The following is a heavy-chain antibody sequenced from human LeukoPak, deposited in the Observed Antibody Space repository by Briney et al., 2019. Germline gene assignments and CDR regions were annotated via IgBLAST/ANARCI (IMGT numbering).Heavy chain of an antibody. CDR3: ARLPYYYDSSGYRNYYYYMDV. V-gene: IGHV3-11*01. CDR2: ISSSGSTI. CDR1: GFTFSDYY. D-gene: IGHD3-22*01. J-gene: IGHJ6*03. Sequence: GGSLRLSCAASGFTFSDYYMSWIRQAPGKGLEWVSYISSSGSTIYYADSVKGRFTISGDNAKNSLYLQMNSLRAEDTAVYYCARLPYYYDSSGYRNYYYYMDVWGKGTTVTISS.